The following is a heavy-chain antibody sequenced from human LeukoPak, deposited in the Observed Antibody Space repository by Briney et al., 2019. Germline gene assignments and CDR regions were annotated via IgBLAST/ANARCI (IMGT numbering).Heavy chain of an antibody. CDR2: ISYDGSNK. CDR1: GCTFSSYG. J-gene: IGHJ6*02. D-gene: IGHD3-10*01. Sequence: PGRSLRLSCAASGCTFSSYGMHWVRQAPGKGLEWVAVISYDGSNKYYADSVKGRFTISRDNSKNTLYLQMNSLRAEDTAVYYCAKDRGGPEGVGMDVWGQGTTVTVSS. V-gene: IGHV3-30*18. CDR3: AKDRGGPEGVGMDV.